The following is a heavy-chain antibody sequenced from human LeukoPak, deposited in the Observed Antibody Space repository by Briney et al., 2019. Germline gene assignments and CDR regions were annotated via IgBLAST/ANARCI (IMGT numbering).Heavy chain of an antibody. CDR3: ARDGEGAELGDY. CDR1: GYTFTNFG. CDR2: ISAYNGDT. V-gene: IGHV1-18*01. D-gene: IGHD1-7*01. Sequence: GASVKVSCKASGYTFTNFGLSWVRQAPGQGLEWMGWISAYNGDTYYAQRFHGRVTMTTDTSTSTAYMELNRLRSDDTAVYYCARDGEGAELGDYWGQGTLVTVSS. J-gene: IGHJ4*02.